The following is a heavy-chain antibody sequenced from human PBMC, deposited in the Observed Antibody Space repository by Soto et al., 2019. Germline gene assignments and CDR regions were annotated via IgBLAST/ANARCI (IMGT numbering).Heavy chain of an antibody. CDR3: ARGRPDPYGVLYFDL. J-gene: IGHJ4*02. CDR2: ISGAGNSA. Sequence: GSLRLSCAASGFTTSGYSMTWIRQAPEKGLEWISGISGAGNSANYADSVKGRLTISRDNAKKSLYLQMTSLRVEDTAVYYCARGRPDPYGVLYFDLWGQGALVTVSS. V-gene: IGHV3-11*05. D-gene: IGHD1-1*01. CDR1: GFTTSGYS.